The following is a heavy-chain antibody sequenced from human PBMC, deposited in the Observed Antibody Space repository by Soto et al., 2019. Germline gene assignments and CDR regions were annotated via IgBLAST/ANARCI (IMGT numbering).Heavy chain of an antibody. D-gene: IGHD3-10*01. Sequence: ASVKVSCKASGYTFTGYYMHWVRQAPGQGLEWMGWINPNSGGTNYAQKFQGWVTITRDTSISTAYMELSRLRSDDTAVYYCARVLWFGELAFDYWGQGTLVTVSS. CDR2: INPNSGGT. CDR3: ARVLWFGELAFDY. J-gene: IGHJ4*02. CDR1: GYTFTGYY. V-gene: IGHV1-2*04.